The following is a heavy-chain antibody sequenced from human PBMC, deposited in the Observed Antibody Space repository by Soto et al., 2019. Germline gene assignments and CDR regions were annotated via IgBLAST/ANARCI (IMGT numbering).Heavy chain of an antibody. D-gene: IGHD6-6*01. CDR3: ARGARVIDSSSPPSYFDY. CDR1: GFTFSSYD. V-gene: IGHV3-13*05. J-gene: IGHJ4*02. Sequence: GGSLRLSCAASGFTFSSYDMHWVRQATGKGLEWVSAIGTAGDPYYPGSVKGRFTISRENAKNSLYLQMNSLRAGDTAVYYCARGARVIDSSSPPSYFDYWGQGTLVTVSS. CDR2: IGTAGDP.